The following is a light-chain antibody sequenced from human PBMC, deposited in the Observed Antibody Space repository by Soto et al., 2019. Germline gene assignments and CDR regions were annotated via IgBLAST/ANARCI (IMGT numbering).Light chain of an antibody. J-gene: IGLJ1*01. CDR2: RNN. CDR3: SADTSSNTCV. CDR1: SSNIGSNY. Sequence: QSVLTQPPSASGTPGQRVTISCSGSSSNIGSNYVYWYQQLPGTAPKLLIYRNNQRPSGVPDLFSGSKSGTSASLAISGLRSEDEANCYCSADTSSNTCVFGTVTKVTV. V-gene: IGLV1-47*01.